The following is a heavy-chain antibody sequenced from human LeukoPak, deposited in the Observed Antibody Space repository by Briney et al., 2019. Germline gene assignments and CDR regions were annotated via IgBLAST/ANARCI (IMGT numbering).Heavy chain of an antibody. CDR3: ARETGDYDY. V-gene: IGHV4-34*01. Sequence: SETLSLTCAVYGGSFSGYYWSWIRQPPGKGLEWIGEINHSGSTNYNPSLKSRVTISVDTSKNQFSLKLSSVTAADTAVYYCARETGDYDYWGQGTLVTVSS. CDR1: GGSFSGYY. D-gene: IGHD4-17*01. CDR2: INHSGST. J-gene: IGHJ4*02.